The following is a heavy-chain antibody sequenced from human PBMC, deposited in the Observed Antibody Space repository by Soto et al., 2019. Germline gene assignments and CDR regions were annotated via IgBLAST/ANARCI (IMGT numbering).Heavy chain of an antibody. V-gene: IGHV2-5*02. Sequence: QITLKESGPTLVKPTQTLTLTCTFSGFSLSTSGVGVGWIRQPPGKALEWLALIYWDDDKRYSPYLKSRLTIXTDTSKDQVVLTMTNMDPVDTATYYCSPLTATGLDYWGQGALVTVSS. D-gene: IGHD6-13*01. CDR3: SPLTATGLDY. J-gene: IGHJ4*02. CDR1: GFSLSTSGVG. CDR2: IYWDDDK.